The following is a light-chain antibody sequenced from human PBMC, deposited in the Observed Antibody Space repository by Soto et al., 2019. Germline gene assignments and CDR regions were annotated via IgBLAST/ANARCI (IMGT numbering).Light chain of an antibody. J-gene: IGKJ1*01. CDR2: GAS. CDR1: QSVSSSS. Sequence: EVLLTQSPATLSLSPGESVTLSCRASQSVSSSSLAWYQQKPGHAPSLLIYGASSRATGIPDRFTGGGSGTDFTLTISRLEPEDFAVYYCQHYGSSRTFGQGTKVDIK. V-gene: IGKV3-20*01. CDR3: QHYGSSRT.